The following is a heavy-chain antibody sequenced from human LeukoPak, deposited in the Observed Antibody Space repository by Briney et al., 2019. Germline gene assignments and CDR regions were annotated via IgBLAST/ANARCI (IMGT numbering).Heavy chain of an antibody. V-gene: IGHV3-53*01. J-gene: IGHJ3*02. CDR2: MFSGGTP. CDR3: TRGIRSGSAFDI. CDR1: GFTVSSSH. Sequence: PGGSLRLSCAASGFTVSSSHMSWVRQAPGKGLEWGSVMFSGGTPYYADSVKGRFTISRDNSKNTLFLQMSSLRAEDTAVYYCTRGIRSGSAFDIWGQGTMVTVSS. D-gene: IGHD6-19*01.